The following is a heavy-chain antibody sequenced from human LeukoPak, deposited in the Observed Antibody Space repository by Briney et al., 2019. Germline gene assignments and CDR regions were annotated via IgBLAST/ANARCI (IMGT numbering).Heavy chain of an antibody. CDR3: ARELTGFDY. Sequence: SQTLSLTCALSGDSFSSNSAAWNWLRQSPSRGLEWLGRTYYRSNWYNEYAISVKSLITFNPDTSKNQFSLQLNSVTHEDTAVYYCARELTGFDYWGQGTLVTVSS. CDR2: TYYRSNWYN. J-gene: IGHJ4*02. CDR1: GDSFSSNSAA. V-gene: IGHV6-1*01. D-gene: IGHD7-27*01.